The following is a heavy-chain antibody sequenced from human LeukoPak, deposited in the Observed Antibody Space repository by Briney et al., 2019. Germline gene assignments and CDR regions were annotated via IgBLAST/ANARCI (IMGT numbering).Heavy chain of an antibody. V-gene: IGHV4-59*01. D-gene: IGHD3-10*01. Sequence: SETLSLTCTVSGGSISSYYWSWIRQPPGKGLEWIGYIYYSGSTNYNPSLKSRVTISVDTSKNQFSLKLSSVTAADTAVYYCAGDYGSGSYYNVGYWGQGTLVTVSS. CDR2: IYYSGST. CDR1: GGSISSYY. CDR3: AGDYGSGSYYNVGY. J-gene: IGHJ4*02.